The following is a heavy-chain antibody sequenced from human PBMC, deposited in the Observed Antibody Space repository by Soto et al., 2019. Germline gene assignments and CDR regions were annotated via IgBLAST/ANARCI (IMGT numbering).Heavy chain of an antibody. V-gene: IGHV4-30-4*01. J-gene: IGHJ5*02. D-gene: IGHD3-16*01. Sequence: ASETLSLTCTVSGGSISSGDYYWSWIRQPPGKGLEWIGYIYYSGSTYYNPSHKSRVTISVDTSKNQFSLKLSSVTAADTAVYYCASGHLTAGGWFDPWGQGALVTVSS. CDR3: ASGHLTAGGWFDP. CDR2: IYYSGST. CDR1: GGSISSGDYY.